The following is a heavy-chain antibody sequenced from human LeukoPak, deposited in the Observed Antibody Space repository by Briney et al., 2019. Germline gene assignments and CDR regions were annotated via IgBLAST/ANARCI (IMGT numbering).Heavy chain of an antibody. V-gene: IGHV1-8*01. Sequence: ASVKVSCKASGYTFTSYDINWVRQATGQGLEWMGWMNPNSGNTGYAQKFQVRVTMNRNTSISTAYMELSSLRSEDTAVYYCARGLAISGYDFWSGYYTAQDYYYYMDVWGKGTTVTVSS. CDR3: ARGLAISGYDFWSGYYTAQDYYYYMDV. D-gene: IGHD3-3*01. J-gene: IGHJ6*03. CDR2: MNPNSGNT. CDR1: GYTFTSYD.